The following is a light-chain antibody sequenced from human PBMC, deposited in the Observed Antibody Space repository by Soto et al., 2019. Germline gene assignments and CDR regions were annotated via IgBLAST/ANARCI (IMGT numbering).Light chain of an antibody. Sequence: QSVLSQPPSTSGTPGQRVTISFSGGTSNIGTYTVSWYQQFPETAPRLLIYGSDRRPSGVPDRFSGSKSGTSASLSIGGLHSEDEAHYYCAAWDDSLDGPTFGGGTKVTVL. CDR2: GSD. CDR1: TSNIGTYT. V-gene: IGLV1-44*01. J-gene: IGLJ2*01. CDR3: AAWDDSLDGPT.